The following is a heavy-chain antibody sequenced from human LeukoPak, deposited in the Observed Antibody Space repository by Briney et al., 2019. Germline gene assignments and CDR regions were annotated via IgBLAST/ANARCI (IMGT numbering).Heavy chain of an antibody. CDR2: ISSNGGIT. V-gene: IGHV3-64*01. D-gene: IGHD4-23*01. CDR3: ERDGYGGNANWFDP. J-gene: IGHJ5*02. CDR1: GFTFSSYA. Sequence: GGSLRLSCAASGFTFSSYAMHWVRQAPGKGLEYVSAISSNGGITYYANSVKGRFTISRDNSKNTLYLQMGSLRAEDMAVYYCERDGYGGNANWFDPWGQGTLVTVSS.